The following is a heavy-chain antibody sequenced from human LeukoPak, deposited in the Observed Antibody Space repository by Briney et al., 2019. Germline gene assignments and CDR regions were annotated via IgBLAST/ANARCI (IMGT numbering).Heavy chain of an antibody. CDR1: GGFFSGYY. CDR2: NNYSGST. V-gene: IGHV4-34*01. J-gene: IGHJ5*02. Sequence: SDPLTLTCAVYGGFFSGYYWRWIRQPPGKGLEWIGENNYSGSTNYNPSLKSRVTISVDTSKKQFSLKLSSVTAADTAVYYWARGGLGGNRDYNWFDPWGQGTLVTVSS. D-gene: IGHD4-23*01. CDR3: ARGGLGGNRDYNWFDP.